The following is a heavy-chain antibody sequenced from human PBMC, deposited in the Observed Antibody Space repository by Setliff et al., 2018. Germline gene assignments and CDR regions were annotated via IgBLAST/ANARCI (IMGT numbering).Heavy chain of an antibody. V-gene: IGHV4-39*07. CDR3: ARVNGYNWGSGNWFDP. CDR2: IYIGGSA. D-gene: IGHD1-1*01. Sequence: ETLSLTCTVSGGSISSTTDYWGWIRHPPGKGLEWIGSIYIGGSANYNPSLKSRVTMSIDTSKNQFSLKLSSVTAADTAVYYCARVNGYNWGSGNWFDPWGQGTLVTVSS. CDR1: GGSISSTTDY. J-gene: IGHJ5*02.